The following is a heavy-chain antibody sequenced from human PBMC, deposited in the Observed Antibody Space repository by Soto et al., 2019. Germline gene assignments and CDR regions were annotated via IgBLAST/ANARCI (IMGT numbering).Heavy chain of an antibody. CDR3: ARDNLPRTLHDY. J-gene: IGHJ4*02. Sequence: GGSLRLSCAASGFTFTSYGMHWVRQAPGKGLEWVSSVSGAGLITYYADSVRGRFTISRDNAKNSLYLQMNSLRDEDTAVYYCARDNLPRTLHDYWGQGTLVTVSS. CDR1: GFTFTSYG. CDR2: VSGAGLIT. V-gene: IGHV3-48*02.